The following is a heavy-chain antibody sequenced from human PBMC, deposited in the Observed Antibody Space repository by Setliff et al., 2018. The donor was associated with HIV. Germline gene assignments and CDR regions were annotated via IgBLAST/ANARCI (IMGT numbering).Heavy chain of an antibody. CDR2: IYYDGRT. CDR3: ARGGAVSADFDS. V-gene: IGHV4-39*07. CDR1: GGSIRTGAYY. J-gene: IGHJ5*01. Sequence: SETLSLTCTVSGGSIRTGAYYWGWIRQPPGKGLEWIGSIYYDGRTFYKPSLKSRLTIWVETSKNQFSLCLNSVTAADTAVYFCARGGAVSADFDSWGQGTLVTVSS. D-gene: IGHD3-16*01.